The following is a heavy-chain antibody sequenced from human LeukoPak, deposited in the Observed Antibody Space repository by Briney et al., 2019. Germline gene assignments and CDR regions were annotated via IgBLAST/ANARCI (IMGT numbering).Heavy chain of an antibody. CDR1: GGSFSGYY. D-gene: IGHD3-22*01. J-gene: IGHJ3*02. Sequence: SETLSLTCEVSGGSFSGYYWTWIRQPPGKGLEWIGDVNHAGITNYNPSLKSRVTISIDTSKNQFSLKLSSVTAADTAVYYCAKSNGYGLIDIWGQGTMVTVSS. V-gene: IGHV4-34*01. CDR2: VNHAGIT. CDR3: AKSNGYGLIDI.